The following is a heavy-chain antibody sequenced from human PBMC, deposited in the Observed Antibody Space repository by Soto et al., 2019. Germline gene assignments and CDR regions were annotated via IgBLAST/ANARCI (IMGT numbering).Heavy chain of an antibody. J-gene: IGHJ4*02. CDR1: GYTFSSYG. CDR3: VLGGLETGYYRDMDY. V-gene: IGHV1-18*04. D-gene: IGHD3-9*01. Sequence: QVHLVQSGGEMKKPGASVKVSCKAAGYTFSSYGINWVRQAPGQGLEWMGWISAYNGDTSYAQHLQGRVTVTTETLTNTAYMELRSLRPDDTAVYFCVLGGLETGYYRDMDYWGQGTLVSVSS. CDR2: ISAYNGDT.